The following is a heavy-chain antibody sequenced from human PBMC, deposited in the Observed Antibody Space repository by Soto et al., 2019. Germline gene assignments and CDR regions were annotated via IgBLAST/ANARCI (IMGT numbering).Heavy chain of an antibody. Sequence: VQLVQSGAEVKRPGASEKVSCKASGDTFTSYGISWVRQAPGQGLEWMGWISAYNGNTNYAQKLQGRVTMTTDTSTSTAYMELRSLRSDDTAVYYCARVAITLVRGVSFYYYYGMDVWGQGTTVTVSS. V-gene: IGHV1-18*01. CDR3: ARVAITLVRGVSFYYYYGMDV. J-gene: IGHJ6*02. CDR2: ISAYNGNT. D-gene: IGHD3-10*01. CDR1: GDTFTSYG.